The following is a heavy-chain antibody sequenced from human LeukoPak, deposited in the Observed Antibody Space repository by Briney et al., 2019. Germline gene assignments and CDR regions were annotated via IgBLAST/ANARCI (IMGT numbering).Heavy chain of an antibody. Sequence: SETLSLTCTVSGVSISSSNSYWGWIRQPPGKGLEWIGSIYYSGNTYYNASLKSQVSISIDTSKNQFSLKLSSVTAADTAVYYCAREEAAGSCFDYWGQGTLVTVSS. V-gene: IGHV4-39*02. CDR2: IYYSGNT. CDR3: AREEAAGSCFDY. D-gene: IGHD6-13*01. CDR1: GVSISSSNSY. J-gene: IGHJ4*02.